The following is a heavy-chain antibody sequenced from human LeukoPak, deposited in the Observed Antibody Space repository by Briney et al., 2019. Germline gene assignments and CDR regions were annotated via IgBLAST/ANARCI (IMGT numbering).Heavy chain of an antibody. V-gene: IGHV3-23*01. CDR3: AKDGGYDILTGYHDYYFDY. D-gene: IGHD3-9*01. CDR2: ISGSGGST. CDR1: GFTFSSYA. J-gene: IGHJ4*02. Sequence: GGSLRLSCAASGFTFSSYAMSWVRQAPGKGLEWVSAISGSGGSTYYADSVKGRFTISRDNSKNTLYLQMNSLRAEDTAVYYCAKDGGYDILTGYHDYYFDYWGREPWSPSPQ.